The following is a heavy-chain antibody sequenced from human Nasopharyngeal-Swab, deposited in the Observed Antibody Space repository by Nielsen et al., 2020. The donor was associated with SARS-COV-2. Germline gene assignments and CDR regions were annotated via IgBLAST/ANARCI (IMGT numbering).Heavy chain of an antibody. V-gene: IGHV3-15*01. CDR2: IKSKTDGGTT. CDR1: GFTFSNAW. D-gene: IGHD6-13*01. J-gene: IGHJ4*02. Sequence: GGSLRLSCAASGFTFSNAWMSWVRQAPGKGLEWVGRIKSKTDGGTTDYAAPVKGRFTISRDDSKNTLYLQMNSLKTEDTAVYYCTTRMRYSSSWDYWGQGTLVTASS. CDR3: TTRMRYSSSWDY.